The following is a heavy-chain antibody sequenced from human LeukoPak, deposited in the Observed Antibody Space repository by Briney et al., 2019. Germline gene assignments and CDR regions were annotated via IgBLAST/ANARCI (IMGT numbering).Heavy chain of an antibody. J-gene: IGHJ4*02. V-gene: IGHV3-7*04. CDR2: INQDGSEK. Sequence: AGGSLRLSCAASGFIFSSYWMSWVRQAPGKGLEWVANINQDGSEKYYVDSVKGRFTISRDNAKISLYLQMNSLRVDDTAVYYCATDLYYWGQGTLVTVSS. CDR3: ATDLYY. CDR1: GFIFSSYW.